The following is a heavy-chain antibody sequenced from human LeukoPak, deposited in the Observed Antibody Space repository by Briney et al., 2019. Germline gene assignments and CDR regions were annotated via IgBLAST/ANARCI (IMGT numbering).Heavy chain of an antibody. D-gene: IGHD1-26*01. CDR1: GFPFSVTW. CDR2: FKSKAAGGTT. V-gene: IGHV3-15*01. Sequence: GGSLRLSCAASGFPFSVTWMSWVRPAPGRGLEWVGRFKSKAAGGTTDYAAPVAGRFTISRDDSKNMLYLQMNSLKTEDTAVYYCTRGAPQADVFDIWGQGTMVTVSS. CDR3: TRGAPQADVFDI. J-gene: IGHJ3*02.